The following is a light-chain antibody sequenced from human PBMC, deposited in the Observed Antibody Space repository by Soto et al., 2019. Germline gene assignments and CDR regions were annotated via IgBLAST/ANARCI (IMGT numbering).Light chain of an antibody. CDR1: QSISSW. CDR2: AAS. CDR3: QQRYSTTWT. Sequence: DIQMTQSPSTLSASVGDRVTITCRASQSISSWLAWYQQKPGKDPKLLIYAASSLQSGVPSRFSGSGSETDFNLTISSLQPEDFATYSCQQRYSTTWTFGQGTKVDIK. V-gene: IGKV1-39*01. J-gene: IGKJ1*01.